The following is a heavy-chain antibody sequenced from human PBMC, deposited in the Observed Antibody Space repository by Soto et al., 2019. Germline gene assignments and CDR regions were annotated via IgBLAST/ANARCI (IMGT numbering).Heavy chain of an antibody. V-gene: IGHV3-23*01. Sequence: EVQLLESGGGLVQPGGSLRLSCAASGFTFNNYAMSWVRQAPGKGLEWVSIITGSGSSTDYADSVKGRCTISRDKSKNTLFLQMNSLRAEDTAVYYCAKTGGSYWGFDYWGQGTLVTVSS. D-gene: IGHD1-26*01. CDR3: AKTGGSYWGFDY. CDR1: GFTFNNYA. J-gene: IGHJ4*02. CDR2: ITGSGSST.